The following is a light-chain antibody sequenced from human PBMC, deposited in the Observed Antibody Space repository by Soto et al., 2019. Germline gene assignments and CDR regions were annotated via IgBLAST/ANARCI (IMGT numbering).Light chain of an antibody. Sequence: EIVLTQSPATLSLSPGERATLSCRASQSVSSYLAWYQQKPGQAPRLLIYDASDRAAGIPARFSGSESRTDFTLTISSLQPEDFATYYCQQHGQWPITFGQGTRLEIK. CDR3: QQHGQWPIT. CDR1: QSVSSY. J-gene: IGKJ5*01. V-gene: IGKV3-11*01. CDR2: DAS.